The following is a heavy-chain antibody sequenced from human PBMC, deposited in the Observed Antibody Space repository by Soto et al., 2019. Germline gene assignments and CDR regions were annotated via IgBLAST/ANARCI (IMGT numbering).Heavy chain of an antibody. CDR2: IVVGSGNT. D-gene: IGHD2-15*01. J-gene: IGHJ3*02. V-gene: IGHV1-58*01. CDR1: GLTFTSSA. Sequence: SVEVSCKASGLTFTSSAVQWVRQARGQRLEWIGWIVVGSGNTNYAQKFQERVTITRDMSTSTAYMELSSLRSEDTAVYYCAADHCSGGSCYWDAFDIWGQGTMVTVSS. CDR3: AADHCSGGSCYWDAFDI.